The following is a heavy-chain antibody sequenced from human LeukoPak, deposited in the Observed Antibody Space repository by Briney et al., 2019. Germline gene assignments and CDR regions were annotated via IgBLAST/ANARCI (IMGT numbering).Heavy chain of an antibody. CDR1: GGSFSGYY. J-gene: IGHJ4*02. CDR2: INHSGST. V-gene: IGHV4-34*01. D-gene: IGHD3-9*01. CDR3: ARVHVILTVIFEY. Sequence: SETLSLTCAVYGGSFSGYYWSWIRQPPGKGLEWIGEINHSGSTNYNPSLKSRVTISVDTSKNQFSLKLSSVTAADTAVYYCARVHVILTVIFEYWGEGPLVTVPS.